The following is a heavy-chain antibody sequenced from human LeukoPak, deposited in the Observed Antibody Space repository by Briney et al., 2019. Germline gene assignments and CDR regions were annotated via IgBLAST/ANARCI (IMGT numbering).Heavy chain of an antibody. Sequence: PSGTLSLTCAVSGGSISSSNWWSWVRQPPGKGLEWIGEIYHSGSTNYNPSLKSRVTISVDKSKNQFSLKLSSVTAADTAVYYCARDQVLWFGESLYGMDVWGQGTTVTVSS. D-gene: IGHD3-10*01. J-gene: IGHJ6*02. V-gene: IGHV4-4*02. CDR2: IYHSGST. CDR1: GGSISSSNW. CDR3: ARDQVLWFGESLYGMDV.